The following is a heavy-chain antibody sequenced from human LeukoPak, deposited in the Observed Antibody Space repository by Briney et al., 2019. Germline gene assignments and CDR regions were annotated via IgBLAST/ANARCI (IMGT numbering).Heavy chain of an antibody. D-gene: IGHD1-26*01. CDR3: AKYGPQDSGSSHFDY. V-gene: IGHV3-23*05. Sequence: GGSLRLSCAASGFTFSNYVMGWVRQDPGKGLQWVSIINGSGSFTSYADSVKGRLTISRDNSKNTLYLQMNSLRAEDTAIYYCAKYGPQDSGSSHFDYWGQGALVTVSS. J-gene: IGHJ4*02. CDR1: GFTFSNYV. CDR2: INGSGSFT.